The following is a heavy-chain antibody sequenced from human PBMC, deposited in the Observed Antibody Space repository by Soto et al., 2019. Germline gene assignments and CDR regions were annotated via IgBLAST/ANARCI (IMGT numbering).Heavy chain of an antibody. J-gene: IGHJ6*02. CDR3: AAVLELYYYYYGMDV. CDR2: IVVGSGNT. Sequence: SVKVSCKASGFTFTSSAVQWVRQARGQRLEWIGWIVVGSGNTNYAQKFQERVTITRDMSTSTAYMELSSLRSEDTAVYYCAAVLELYYYYYGMDVWGQGTTVTVSS. CDR1: GFTFTSSA. D-gene: IGHD1-7*01. V-gene: IGHV1-58*01.